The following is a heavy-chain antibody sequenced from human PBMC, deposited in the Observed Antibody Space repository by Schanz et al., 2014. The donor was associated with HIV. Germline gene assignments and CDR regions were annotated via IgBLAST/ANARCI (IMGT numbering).Heavy chain of an antibody. V-gene: IGHV4-31*03. CDR2: IYYSGST. CDR3: AREGMEQMVNILDV. Sequence: QVQLQESGPGLVKPSQTLSLTCTVAGGSISSGGHYWSWIRQHPAKGLEWIGYIYYSGSTYYNPSLKSRVTISVDTSKNQFSLKLRSVTAADTAVYYCAREGMEQMVNILDVWGQGTRVNVSS. J-gene: IGHJ6*02. CDR1: GGSISSGGHY. D-gene: IGHD6-13*01.